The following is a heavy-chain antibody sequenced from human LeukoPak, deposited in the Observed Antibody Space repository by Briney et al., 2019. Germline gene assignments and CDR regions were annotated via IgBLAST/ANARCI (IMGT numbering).Heavy chain of an antibody. CDR3: ARDGSLSYSYDYMDV. J-gene: IGHJ6*03. Sequence: GGSLRLSCTASGFTFGDYAMRWFRQAPGKGLEWVAVLSNDGNNEYYGDSVKGRFSISRDNSESTLYLQMNSLRAEDTAVYYCARDGSLSYSYDYMDVWGKGTTVAVSS. D-gene: IGHD3-10*01. CDR2: LSNDGNNE. V-gene: IGHV3-30-3*01. CDR1: GFTFGDYA.